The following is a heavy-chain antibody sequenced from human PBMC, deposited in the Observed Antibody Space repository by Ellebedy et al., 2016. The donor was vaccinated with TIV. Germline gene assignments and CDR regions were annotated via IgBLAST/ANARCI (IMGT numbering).Heavy chain of an antibody. V-gene: IGHV3-74*01. D-gene: IGHD5/OR15-5a*01. CDR1: GFTFTDHW. Sequence: GESLKISCAVSGFTFTDHWMHWVRQAPGKGLVWVARIKTDGINTIYADSVKGRFTISRDNAKNSLYLQMNSLRAEDTAFYYCASGGVYEEYWGQGTLVAVSS. CDR3: ASGGVYEEY. J-gene: IGHJ4*02. CDR2: IKTDGINT.